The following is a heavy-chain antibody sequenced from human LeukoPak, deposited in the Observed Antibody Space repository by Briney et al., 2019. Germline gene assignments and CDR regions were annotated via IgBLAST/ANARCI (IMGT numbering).Heavy chain of an antibody. CDR1: GFTFSSYG. D-gene: IGHD6-19*01. Sequence: PGGSLRLSCAASGFTFSSYGMHWVRQAPGKGLEWVAVIWYDGSNKYYADSVKGRFTISRDNSKNTLYLQMNSLRAEDRAVYYCARARYSSGWAPAFLFDYWGQGTLVTVSS. V-gene: IGHV3-33*01. CDR2: IWYDGSNK. J-gene: IGHJ4*02. CDR3: ARARYSSGWAPAFLFDY.